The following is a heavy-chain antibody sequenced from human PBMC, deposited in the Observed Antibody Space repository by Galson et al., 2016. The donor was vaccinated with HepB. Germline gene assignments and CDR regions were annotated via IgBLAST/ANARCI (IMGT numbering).Heavy chain of an antibody. Sequence: SVKVSCKASGYRFRDYDVSWVRQAPGQGLEWMGWMNPNSGNTGYAQRLRGRIDMTSDASINTACMELHSLRSEDTAVYYCARAIRNQLLSEYWGQGTLITVSS. V-gene: IGHV1-8*01. J-gene: IGHJ4*02. CDR2: MNPNSGNT. D-gene: IGHD1-14*01. CDR1: GYRFRDYD. CDR3: ARAIRNQLLSEY.